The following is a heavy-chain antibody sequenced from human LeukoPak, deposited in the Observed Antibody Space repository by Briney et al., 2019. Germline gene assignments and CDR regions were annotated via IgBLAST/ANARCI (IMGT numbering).Heavy chain of an antibody. CDR3: ARATNWNYDC. J-gene: IGHJ4*02. V-gene: IGHV3-66*01. Sequence: GGSLRLSCAASGFTVSSNYMSWVRQAPGKGLEWVSVIYSGGSTYHADSVKGRFTISRDNSKNTLYLQMNSLRAEDTVVYYCARATNWNYDCWGQGTLVTVSS. CDR2: IYSGGST. CDR1: GFTVSSNY. D-gene: IGHD1-7*01.